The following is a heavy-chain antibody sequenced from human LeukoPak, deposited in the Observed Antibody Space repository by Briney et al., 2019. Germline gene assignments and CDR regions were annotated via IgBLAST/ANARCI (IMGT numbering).Heavy chain of an antibody. CDR1: GYSFTLYW. CDR2: IYPGDSDT. CDR3: ARHQGASGMRKFDH. J-gene: IGHJ5*02. D-gene: IGHD3-10*01. Sequence: GESLKISCKGFGYSFTLYWIGWVRQMPGKGLEWMGNIYPGDSDTRYSPSFQGQVTISADKSNSTAYLQWSSLEASDTAMYYCARHQGASGMRKFDHWGQGTLVTVSS. V-gene: IGHV5-51*01.